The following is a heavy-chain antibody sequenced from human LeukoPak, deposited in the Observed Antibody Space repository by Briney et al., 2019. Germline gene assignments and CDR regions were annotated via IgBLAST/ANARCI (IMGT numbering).Heavy chain of an antibody. CDR2: INPNSGGT. CDR3: AIIFENYYYYGMDV. Sequence: GASVKVSCKASGYTFTDYYMHWVRQAPGQGLEWMGWINPNSGGTNYAQKFQGRVTMTRDTSISTAYMELSRLGSDDTAVYYCAIIFENYYYYGMDVWGQGTTVTVSS. CDR1: GYTFTDYY. V-gene: IGHV1-2*02. D-gene: IGHD3-16*02. J-gene: IGHJ6*02.